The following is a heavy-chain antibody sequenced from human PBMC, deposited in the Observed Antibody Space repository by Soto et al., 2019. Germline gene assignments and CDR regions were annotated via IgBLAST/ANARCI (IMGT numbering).Heavy chain of an antibody. D-gene: IGHD1-26*01. J-gene: IGHJ6*02. CDR2: NSSSSSTI. V-gene: IGHV3-48*02. Sequence: GGSLRLSCADSGFTFSSYSMNWVRQAPEKALEWVSYNSSSSSTIYYADSVKGRFTISRDNAKNSLYLQMNSLRDEDSAVYYCASIFELGRTYYYGMDVWGQGTTVTVSS. CDR1: GFTFSSYS. CDR3: ASIFELGRTYYYGMDV.